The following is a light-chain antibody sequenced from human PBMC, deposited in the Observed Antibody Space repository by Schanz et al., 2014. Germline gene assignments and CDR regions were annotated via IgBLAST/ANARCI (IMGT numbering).Light chain of an antibody. CDR1: QSLLHSNGYNY. V-gene: IGKV2-28*01. CDR3: MQALRTPFT. Sequence: DIVMTQSPLSLPVTPGEPASISCTSSQSLLHSNGYNYLDWYLQKPGQSPQLLIYLASNRVSGVPDRFSGSGSGTDFTLKISRVEADDVGVYYCMQALRTPFTFGPGTTVDIK. J-gene: IGKJ3*01. CDR2: LAS.